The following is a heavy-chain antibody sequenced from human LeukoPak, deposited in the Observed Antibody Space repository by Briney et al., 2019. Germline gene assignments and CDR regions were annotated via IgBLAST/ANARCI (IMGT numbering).Heavy chain of an antibody. CDR2: ISADSATT. J-gene: IGHJ4*02. V-gene: IGHV3-23*01. CDR3: ARDHRFTLDY. Sequence: GGSLRLSCAASGFNFGSYSMTWVRQAPGKGLEWVSVISADSATTFYADSVKGRFTISRDNSKNTLYLQMNSLRAEDTAVYYCARDHRFTLDYWGQGTLVTVSS. CDR1: GFNFGSYS. D-gene: IGHD1-14*01.